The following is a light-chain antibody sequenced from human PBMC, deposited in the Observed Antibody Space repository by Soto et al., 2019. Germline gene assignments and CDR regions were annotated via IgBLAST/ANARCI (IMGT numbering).Light chain of an antibody. V-gene: IGKV1-33*01. CDR2: DAS. CDR3: QQYDNLPPF. CDR1: QDISNY. J-gene: IGKJ3*01. Sequence: DIQMTQSPSSLSASVGDRVTITCQASQDISNYLNWYQQKPGKAPKLLIYDASNLETGVPSRFSGSGSGTDFTFTISRLQPEDIATYYCQQYDNLPPFFGPGTKVDIK.